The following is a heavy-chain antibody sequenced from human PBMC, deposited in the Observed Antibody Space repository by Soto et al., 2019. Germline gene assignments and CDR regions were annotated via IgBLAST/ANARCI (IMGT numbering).Heavy chain of an antibody. CDR3: ARARVGHHHLDSKPYYYSGMEV. V-gene: IGHV4-59*01. J-gene: IGHJ6*02. Sequence: PSWSLALSSTLWGDCIGDFHCAWIRQPPGKGLEWIGHIFYIGSTDYKPSLRSRVTISIDTSKNQFSLRLHSVTAAEMAVYYCARARVGHHHLDSKPYYYSGMEVWGQRPSVTVS. D-gene: IGHD1-1*01. CDR1: GDCIGDFH. CDR2: IFYIGST.